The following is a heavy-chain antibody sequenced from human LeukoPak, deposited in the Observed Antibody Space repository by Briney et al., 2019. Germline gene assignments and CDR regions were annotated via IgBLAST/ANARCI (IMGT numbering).Heavy chain of an antibody. CDR3: ARGGAVTRWASAPDY. V-gene: IGHV3-53*01. D-gene: IGHD4-17*01. CDR2: IYDGHTT. CDR1: GSSVNDKR. J-gene: IGHJ4*02. Sequence: GGSLRLSCEVSGSSVNDKRMIWVRQAPGKGLEWFSVIYDGHTTHYADSVKGRFTISRDNSKNTLYLQMNSLRAEDTAVYYCARGGAVTRWASAPDYWGQGTLVTVSS.